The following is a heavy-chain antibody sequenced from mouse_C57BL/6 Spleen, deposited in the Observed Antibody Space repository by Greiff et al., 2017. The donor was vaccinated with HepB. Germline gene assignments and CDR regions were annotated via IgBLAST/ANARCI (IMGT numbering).Heavy chain of an antibody. Sequence: EVHLVESGGGLVKPGGSLKLSCAASGFTFSDYGMHWVRQAPEKGLEWVAYISSGSSTIYYADTVKGRFTISRDNAKNTLFLQMTSLRSEDTAMYYCARPHLGGSSYPDYWGQGTTLTVSS. CDR3: ARPHLGGSSYPDY. V-gene: IGHV5-17*01. D-gene: IGHD1-1*01. CDR1: GFTFSDYG. J-gene: IGHJ2*01. CDR2: ISSGSSTI.